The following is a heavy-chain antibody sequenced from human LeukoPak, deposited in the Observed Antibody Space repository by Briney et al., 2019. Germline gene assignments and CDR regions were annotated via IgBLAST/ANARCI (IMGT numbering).Heavy chain of an antibody. D-gene: IGHD5-18*01. V-gene: IGHV1-8*01. CDR2: MNPNSGNT. CDR3: ARVDTAMGAYYYYYYMDV. CDR1: GYTFTSYD. J-gene: IGHJ6*03. Sequence: ASVKVSCKASGYTFTSYDINWVRQAPGQGLEWMGWMNPNSGNTGYAQKFQGRVTMTRNTSISTAYMELSSLRSEDTAVYYCARVDTAMGAYYYYYYMDVWGKGTTVTVSS.